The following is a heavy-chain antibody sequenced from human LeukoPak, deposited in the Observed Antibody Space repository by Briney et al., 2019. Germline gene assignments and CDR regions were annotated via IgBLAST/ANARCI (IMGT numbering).Heavy chain of an antibody. CDR3: ARHAGSYYTYNFNY. D-gene: IGHD3-22*01. CDR1: GGSIRSSSYY. Sequence: SETLSLTCTVSGGSIRSSSYYWGWIRQPPGKGLEWIGSIYYSGSTNYKPSLRSRVTISVDTSKNQFSLKLSSVTAADTAVYYCARHAGSYYTYNFNYWGQGTLVTVSS. CDR2: IYYSGST. J-gene: IGHJ4*02. V-gene: IGHV4-39*01.